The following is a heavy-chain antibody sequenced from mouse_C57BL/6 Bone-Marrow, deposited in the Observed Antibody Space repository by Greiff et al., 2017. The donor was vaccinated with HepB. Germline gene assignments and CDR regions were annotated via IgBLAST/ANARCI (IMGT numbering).Heavy chain of an antibody. CDR1: GFSLTSYG. Sequence: VQRVESGPGLVQPSQSLSITCTVSGFSLTSYGVHWVRQSPGKGLEWLGVIWSGGSTDYYAAFISRLSISKDNSKSQVFFKMNSLQADDTAIYYCARNYGPYYFDYWGQGTTLTVSS. J-gene: IGHJ2*01. D-gene: IGHD1-1*02. CDR3: ARNYGPYYFDY. V-gene: IGHV2-2*01. CDR2: IWSGGST.